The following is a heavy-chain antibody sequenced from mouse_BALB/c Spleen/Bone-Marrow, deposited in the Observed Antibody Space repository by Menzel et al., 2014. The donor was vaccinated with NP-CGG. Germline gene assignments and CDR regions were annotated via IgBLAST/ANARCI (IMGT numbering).Heavy chain of an antibody. J-gene: IGHJ2*01. Sequence: EVQRVESGGGLVQPRGSRKLSCAASGFTFSSFGMHWVRQAPEKGLEWVAYISSGSSTIYYADTVKGRFTISRDNPKNTLFLQMTSLRSEDTAMYYCARDVPLYDVGYFDYWGQGTTLTVSS. D-gene: IGHD2-14*01. CDR1: GFTFSSFG. CDR3: ARDVPLYDVGYFDY. CDR2: ISSGSSTI. V-gene: IGHV5-17*02.